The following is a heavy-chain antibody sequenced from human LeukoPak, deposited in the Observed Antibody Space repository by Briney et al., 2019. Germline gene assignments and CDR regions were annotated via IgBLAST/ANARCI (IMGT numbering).Heavy chain of an antibody. D-gene: IGHD1-26*01. Sequence: GGSLRLSCAASGFTLSNYWISWVRQAPGKGLEWVANIKLDGSEKCYVNSVKGRFTISRDNAKNSLNLQMNSLRAEDTAIYYCARETRGSYVPGLDSWGQGTLVTVSS. CDR1: GFTLSNYW. CDR2: IKLDGSEK. CDR3: ARETRGSYVPGLDS. J-gene: IGHJ4*02. V-gene: IGHV3-7*01.